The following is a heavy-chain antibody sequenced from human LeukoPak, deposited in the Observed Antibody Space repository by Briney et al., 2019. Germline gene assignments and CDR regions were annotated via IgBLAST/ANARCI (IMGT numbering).Heavy chain of an antibody. J-gene: IGHJ4*02. D-gene: IGHD3-9*01. Sequence: SETLPLTCAVSGGSISSSNWWSWVRQPPGKGLEWIGEIYHSGSTNYNPSLKSRVTISVDTSKNQFTLKLSSVTAADTAVYYCARVKAICNFDYWGQGTLVTVSS. V-gene: IGHV4-4*02. CDR1: GGSISSSNW. CDR2: IYHSGST. CDR3: ARVKAICNFDY.